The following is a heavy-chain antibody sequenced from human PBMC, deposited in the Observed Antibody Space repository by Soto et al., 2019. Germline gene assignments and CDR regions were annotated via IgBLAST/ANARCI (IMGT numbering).Heavy chain of an antibody. V-gene: IGHV1-69*13. CDR2: IIPIFGTA. J-gene: IGHJ4*02. CDR3: ARGTSPSCSGGSCYVYYFDY. D-gene: IGHD2-15*01. Sequence: SVKVSCKASGGTFSSYAISWVRQAPGQGLEWMGGIIPIFGTANYAQKFQGRVTITADEPTSTAYMELSSLRSEGTAVYYCARGTSPSCSGGSCYVYYFDYWGQGTLVTVSS. CDR1: GGTFSSYA.